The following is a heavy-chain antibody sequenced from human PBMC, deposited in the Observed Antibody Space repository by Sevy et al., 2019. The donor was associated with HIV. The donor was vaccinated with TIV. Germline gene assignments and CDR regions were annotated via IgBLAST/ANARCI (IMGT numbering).Heavy chain of an antibody. V-gene: IGHV4-39*01. CDR1: GGSISSSSYY. CDR3: ARHGLRYCSGGSCYFNWFDP. CDR2: IYYSGST. D-gene: IGHD2-15*01. J-gene: IGHJ5*02. Sequence: SETLSLTCTVSGGSISSSSYYWGWIRQPPGKGLEWIGSIYYSGSTYYNPSLKSRVTISVDTSKNQFSLKLSSVTAADTAVYYCARHGLRYCSGGSCYFNWFDPWGQGTLVTVSS.